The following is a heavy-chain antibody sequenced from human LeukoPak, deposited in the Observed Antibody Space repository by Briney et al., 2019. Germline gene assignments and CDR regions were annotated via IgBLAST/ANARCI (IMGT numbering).Heavy chain of an antibody. D-gene: IGHD5-18*01. CDR3: TRARVRGYSYGYVDY. CDR2: ISTSWST. J-gene: IGHJ4*02. CDR1: GGSISSSY. V-gene: IGHV4-4*07. Sequence: SETLSLTSTVPGGSISSSYGSWIRQPAGKGLESIGHISTSWSTNYNLSLMSRVTMSVHTSKSQFSLKLSSMTTSDMQVYYCTRARVRGYSYGYVDYWGQGTLVTVSS.